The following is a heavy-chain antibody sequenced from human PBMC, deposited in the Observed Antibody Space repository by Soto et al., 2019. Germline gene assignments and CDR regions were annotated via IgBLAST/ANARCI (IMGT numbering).Heavy chain of an antibody. CDR3: ARRYGGNFDY. V-gene: IGHV4-59*01. CDR1: GGSISSYY. CDR2: IYYSGST. Sequence: SETLSLPCTVSGGSISSYYWSWIRQPPGKGLEWIGYIYYSGSTNYNPSLKSRVTISVDTSKNQFSLKLTSVTAADTAVYYCARRYGGNFDYWGQGTLVTVSS. D-gene: IGHD1-26*01. J-gene: IGHJ4*02.